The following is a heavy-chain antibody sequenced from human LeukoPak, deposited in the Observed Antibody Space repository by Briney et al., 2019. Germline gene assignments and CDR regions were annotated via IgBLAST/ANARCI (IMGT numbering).Heavy chain of an antibody. CDR2: ITSGGGFK. CDR1: GFPFSDFH. V-gene: IGHV3-11*04. J-gene: IGHJ4*02. Sequence: PGGSLRLSCVVAGFPFSDFHMSWIRQAPGEGLEWVSYITSGGGFKYYADSVKGRFSISRDDSKNSVSLQMNSLRVEDTAVYYCARVRPGSSGSYYRTSWGQGTLVTVSS. CDR3: ARVRPGSSGSYYRTS. D-gene: IGHD3-22*01.